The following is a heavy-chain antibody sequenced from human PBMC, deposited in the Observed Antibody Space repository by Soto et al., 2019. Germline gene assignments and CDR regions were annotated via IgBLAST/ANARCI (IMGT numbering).Heavy chain of an antibody. J-gene: IGHJ6*02. CDR1: GFTFSSYA. D-gene: IGHD1-26*01. CDR2: ISGSGGST. Sequence: GGSLRLSCAASGFTFSSYAMSWVRQAPGKGLEWVSAISGSGGSTYYADSVKGRFTISRDNSKNTLYLQMNSLRAEDTAVYYCAKMSYYDYYYYGMDVWGQGTTVTVSS. V-gene: IGHV3-23*01. CDR3: AKMSYYDYYYYGMDV.